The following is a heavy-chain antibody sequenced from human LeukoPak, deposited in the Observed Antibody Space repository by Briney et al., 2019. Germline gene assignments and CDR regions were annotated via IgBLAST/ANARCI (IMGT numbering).Heavy chain of an antibody. CDR1: GDSISSYY. Sequence: NPSETLSLTCTVSGDSISSYYFNCIRQPAGKGLEWLGRIYTSGTTYYNPSLKSRLTMSVDTSKNQFSLKLRSVTAADTALYFCALLGSSALDYWGEGVLVTVSS. CDR3: ALLGSSALDY. J-gene: IGHJ4*02. V-gene: IGHV4-4*07. D-gene: IGHD3-22*01. CDR2: IYTSGTT.